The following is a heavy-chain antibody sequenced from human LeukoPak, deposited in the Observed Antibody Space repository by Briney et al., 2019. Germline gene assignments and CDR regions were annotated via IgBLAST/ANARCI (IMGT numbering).Heavy chain of an antibody. CDR2: IIPIFGTA. V-gene: IGHV1-69*13. D-gene: IGHD5-18*01. J-gene: IGHJ6*02. CDR3: ARPIGYSYGTNYYYGMDV. CDR1: GGTFSSYA. Sequence: SVKVSCKASGGTFSSYAISWVRPAPGQGLEWMGGIIPIFGTANYAQKFQGRVTITADESTSTAYMELSSLRSEDTAVYYCARPIGYSYGTNYYYGMDVWGQGTTVTVSS.